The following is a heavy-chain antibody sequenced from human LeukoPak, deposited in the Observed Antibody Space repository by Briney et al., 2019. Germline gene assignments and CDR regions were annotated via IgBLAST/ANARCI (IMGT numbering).Heavy chain of an antibody. J-gene: IGHJ4*02. D-gene: IGHD2-2*01. Sequence: GGSLRLSCAASGFTFSSYAMSWVRQAPGKGLEWVSSISSSSSYIYYADSVKGRFTISRDNAKNSLYLQMNSLRAEDTAVYYCARDFPNAPRASPFDYWGQGTLVTVSS. CDR1: GFTFSSYA. CDR3: ARDFPNAPRASPFDY. V-gene: IGHV3-21*01. CDR2: ISSSSSYI.